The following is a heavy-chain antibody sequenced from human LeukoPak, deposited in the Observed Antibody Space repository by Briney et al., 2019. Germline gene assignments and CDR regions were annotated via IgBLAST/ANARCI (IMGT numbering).Heavy chain of an antibody. D-gene: IGHD2-2*01. CDR3: ARAGISSWIPHYFDY. J-gene: IGHJ4*02. Sequence: SETLSLTCTVSDASISSGSYYWNWIRQPAGKGLEWIGRIYTSGSTTYNPSLKSRVTISVDTSKNQFSLKLSSLTAADTAVYFCARAGISSWIPHYFDYWGQGTLVTVSS. CDR2: IYTSGST. CDR1: DASISSGSYY. V-gene: IGHV4-61*02.